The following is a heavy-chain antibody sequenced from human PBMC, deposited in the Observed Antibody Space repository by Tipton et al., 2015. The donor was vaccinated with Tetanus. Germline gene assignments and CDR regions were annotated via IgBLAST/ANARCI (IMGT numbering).Heavy chain of an antibody. Sequence: SGFIFSSYGIHWVRQAPGKGLEWVAVSWYDVTDKYYADSVKGRFTISRDNSKNTLYLQMNSLRAEDTAVYYCAREADCSGGSCFSGDFDNWGQGTQVTVSS. V-gene: IGHV3-33*01. CDR1: GFIFSSYG. CDR2: SWYDVTDK. D-gene: IGHD2-15*01. J-gene: IGHJ4*02. CDR3: AREADCSGGSCFSGDFDN.